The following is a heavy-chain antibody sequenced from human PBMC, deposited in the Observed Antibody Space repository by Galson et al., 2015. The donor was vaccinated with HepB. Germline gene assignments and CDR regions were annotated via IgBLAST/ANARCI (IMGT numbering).Heavy chain of an antibody. CDR1: GFTFDDYA. CDR2: ISWNSGSI. Sequence: SLRLSCAASGFTFDDYAMHWVRQAPGKGLEWVSGISWNSGSIGYADSVKGRFTISRDDAKNSLYLQMNSLRAEDTALYYCAKVRGREIMVQGSGYMDVWGKGTTVTVSS. CDR3: AKVRGREIMVQGSGYMDV. V-gene: IGHV3-9*01. D-gene: IGHD3-10*01. J-gene: IGHJ6*03.